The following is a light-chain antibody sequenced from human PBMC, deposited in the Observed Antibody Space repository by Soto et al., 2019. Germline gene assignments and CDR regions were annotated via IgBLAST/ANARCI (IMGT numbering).Light chain of an antibody. CDR3: CSFAGSYSYV. CDR2: DVT. J-gene: IGLJ1*01. Sequence: QSALTQPRSVSASPGQSVTISCTGTSSGVGRYDYVSWYQQHPGKAPKLIVYDVTERPSGVPDRFSGSKSGNTASLTISGLQAEDEADYSCCSFAGSYSYVFGTRTKVTVL. CDR1: SSGVGRYDY. V-gene: IGLV2-11*01.